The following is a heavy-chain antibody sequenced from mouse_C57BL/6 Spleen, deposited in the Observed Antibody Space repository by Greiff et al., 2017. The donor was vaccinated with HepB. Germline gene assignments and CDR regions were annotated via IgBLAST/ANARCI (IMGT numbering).Heavy chain of an antibody. CDR2: IDPSDSYT. V-gene: IGHV1-50*01. CDR1: GYTFTSYW. Sequence: QVQLKQSGAELVKPGASVKLSCKASGYTFTSYWMQWVKQRPGQGLEWIGEIDPSDSYTNYNQKFKGKATLTVDTSSSTAYMQLSSLTSEDSAVYYCARGSSGYWGQGTTLTVSS. D-gene: IGHD3-2*02. CDR3: ARGSSGY. J-gene: IGHJ2*01.